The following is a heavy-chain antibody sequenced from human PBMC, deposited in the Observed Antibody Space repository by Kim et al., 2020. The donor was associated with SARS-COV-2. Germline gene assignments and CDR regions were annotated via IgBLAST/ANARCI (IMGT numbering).Heavy chain of an antibody. V-gene: IGHV3-64*02. CDR1: GFTFRSYA. CDR2: IGSNGDNT. CDR3: ARSAPDSTGYFDY. J-gene: IGHJ4*02. D-gene: IGHD3-22*01. Sequence: GGSLRLSCAASGFTFRSYAMHWVRQAPGKGLEYVSFIGSNGDNTYYADSVKGRFTISRDNSENTLYLQVGSLRTEDMAVYFCARSAPDSTGYFDYLGQGT.